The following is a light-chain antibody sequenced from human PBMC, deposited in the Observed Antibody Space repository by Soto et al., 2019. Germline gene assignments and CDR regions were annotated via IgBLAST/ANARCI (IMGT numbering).Light chain of an antibody. J-gene: IGKJ1*01. CDR1: QSISSW. Sequence: DIQMTQSPSTLSASVGDRVTITCRASQSISSWLAWYQQKPGKAPKLLIYKASSLESGVPSRFSGSGSGTEVTLTISSLQPDDFATYYCQQYKSYPWTFGQGNKVEIK. V-gene: IGKV1-5*03. CDR2: KAS. CDR3: QQYKSYPWT.